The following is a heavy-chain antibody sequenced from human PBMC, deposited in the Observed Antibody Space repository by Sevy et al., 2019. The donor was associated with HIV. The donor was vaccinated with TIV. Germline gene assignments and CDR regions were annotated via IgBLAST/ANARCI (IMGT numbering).Heavy chain of an antibody. V-gene: IGHV1-24*01. CDR3: ATAPYDYDSSGYKPFDY. Sequence: ASVKVSCKVSGYTLTELSMHWVRQAPGKGLEWMGGFDPEDGETTYAQKFQGRVTMTEDTSTDTAYMELSSLRSEDTAVYYCATAPYDYDSSGYKPFDYWGQGTLVTVSS. CDR1: GYTLTELS. D-gene: IGHD3-22*01. J-gene: IGHJ4*02. CDR2: FDPEDGET.